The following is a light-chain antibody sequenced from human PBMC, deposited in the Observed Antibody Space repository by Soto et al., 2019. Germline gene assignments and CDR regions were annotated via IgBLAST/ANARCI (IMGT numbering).Light chain of an antibody. V-gene: IGLV2-8*01. J-gene: IGLJ2*01. CDR1: VYDVGRYNY. Sequence: QSALTQPPSASGSPGQSVTISCTGTVYDVGRYNYVTWLQQHPGKAPKVIIYEVDKRPSGVPDRFSGSKSGNTASLTVSGLRLEDEADYYCCSYAGRDNIFGGGTTVTVL. CDR2: EVD. CDR3: CSYAGRDNI.